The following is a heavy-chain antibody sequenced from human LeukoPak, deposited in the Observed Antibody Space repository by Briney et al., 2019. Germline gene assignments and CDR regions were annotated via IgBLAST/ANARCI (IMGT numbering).Heavy chain of an antibody. D-gene: IGHD3-10*02. Sequence: GGSLRLSCAASGFIFSSYEMNWVRQGPGKGLEWVSYISSSGSTIYYADSVKGRFTISRDNAKNSLYLQMNSLRAEDTAFYYCVRDRDTAYVRADYWGQGTLVTVSS. CDR1: GFIFSSYE. V-gene: IGHV3-48*03. CDR3: VRDRDTAYVRADY. J-gene: IGHJ4*02. CDR2: ISSSGSTI.